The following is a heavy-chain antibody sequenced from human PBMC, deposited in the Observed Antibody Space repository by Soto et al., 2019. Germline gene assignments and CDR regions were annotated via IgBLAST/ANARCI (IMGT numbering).Heavy chain of an antibody. V-gene: IGHV3-9*01. J-gene: IGHJ6*03. Sequence: DVQLVESGGGLEQPGRSLRLSCAASGFTFDDYAMHWVRQAPGKGLEWVSGISWNSGSIGYADSVKGRFTISRDNAKNSLYLQMNSLRAEDTALYYCAKGVAGLGTKPKNYYYYYYMDVWGKGTTVTVSS. CDR3: AKGVAGLGTKPKNYYYYYYMDV. D-gene: IGHD1-1*01. CDR2: ISWNSGSI. CDR1: GFTFDDYA.